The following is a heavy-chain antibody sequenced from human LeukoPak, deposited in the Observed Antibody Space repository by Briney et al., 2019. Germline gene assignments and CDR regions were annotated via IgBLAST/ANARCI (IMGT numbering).Heavy chain of an antibody. Sequence: GGSLRLSCAASGFTFSSYAMSWVRQAPGKGLEWVSRINSDGINTSYADSVKGRFTISRDNAKNTLYLQMNSLRAEDTAVYYCAKRGIAVADYWGQGTLVTVSS. CDR3: AKRGIAVADY. J-gene: IGHJ4*02. CDR1: GFTFSSYA. D-gene: IGHD6-19*01. CDR2: INSDGINT. V-gene: IGHV3-74*01.